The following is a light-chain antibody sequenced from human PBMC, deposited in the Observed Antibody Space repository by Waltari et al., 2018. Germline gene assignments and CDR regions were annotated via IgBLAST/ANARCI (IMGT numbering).Light chain of an antibody. CDR3: QQHEYLPIT. V-gene: IGKV1-33*01. J-gene: IGKJ5*01. CDR2: DAS. CDR1: QDISDY. Sequence: DVQMTQSPSSLSASVGDRVTITCQASQDISDYLNWYQQKPGKAPKLLNYDASHLESGVPSRFSGSGSGTDFTFIISSLQPEDVATYYCQQHEYLPITFGQGTRLDIQ.